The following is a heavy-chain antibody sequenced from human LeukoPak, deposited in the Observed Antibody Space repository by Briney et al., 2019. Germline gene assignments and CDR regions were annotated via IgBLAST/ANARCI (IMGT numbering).Heavy chain of an antibody. J-gene: IGHJ3*02. CDR2: MNPNSGNT. Sequence: GASVKVSCKTSGYTFADYDINWVRQATGQGLEWMGWMNPNSGNTGYAQKFQGRVTMTRNTSISTAYMELSSLRSEDTAVYYCARVCGCSSTSCPYAFDIWGQGTMVTVSS. V-gene: IGHV1-8*01. D-gene: IGHD2-2*01. CDR3: ARVCGCSSTSCPYAFDI. CDR1: GYTFADYD.